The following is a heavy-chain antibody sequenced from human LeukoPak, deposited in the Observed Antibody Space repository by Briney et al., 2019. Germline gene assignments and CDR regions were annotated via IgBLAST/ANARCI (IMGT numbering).Heavy chain of an antibody. Sequence: GGSLRLSCATSGFTFSSHSMHWVRQAPGKGLEYVSGIRSDGTNTYYAESVKGRFTVSRDNSKNTPYLQMGSLRADDMAVYYCARRGSGWEFDYWGQGTLVTVSS. V-gene: IGHV3-64*02. D-gene: IGHD6-19*01. J-gene: IGHJ4*02. CDR3: ARRGSGWEFDY. CDR2: IRSDGTNT. CDR1: GFTFSSHS.